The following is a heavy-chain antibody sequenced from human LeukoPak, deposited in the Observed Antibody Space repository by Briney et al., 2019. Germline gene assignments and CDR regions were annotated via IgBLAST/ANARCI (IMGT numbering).Heavy chain of an antibody. CDR3: ARGLFYYGSGSYYGAFDI. CDR2: IYHSGST. D-gene: IGHD3-10*01. Sequence: SQTLSLTCAVPGGSISSGGYSWSWIRQPPGKGLEWIGYIYHSGSTYYNPSLKSRVTISVDRSKNQFSLKLSSVTAADTAVYYCARGLFYYGSGSYYGAFDIWGQGTMVTVSS. V-gene: IGHV4-30-2*01. J-gene: IGHJ3*02. CDR1: GGSISSGGYS.